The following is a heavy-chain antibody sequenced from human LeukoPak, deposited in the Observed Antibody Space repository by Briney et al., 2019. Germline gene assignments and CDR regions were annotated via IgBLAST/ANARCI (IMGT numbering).Heavy chain of an antibody. Sequence: GRSLRLSCAASGFTFSSYWMHWVRQAPGKGLVWVSRINSDGSSTSYADSVKGRFTISRDNAKNTLYLQMNSLRAEDTAVYYCARGSRYYYGMDVWGQGTTVTVSS. CDR3: ARGSRYYYGMDV. D-gene: IGHD6-13*01. CDR2: INSDGSST. CDR1: GFTFSSYW. V-gene: IGHV3-74*01. J-gene: IGHJ6*02.